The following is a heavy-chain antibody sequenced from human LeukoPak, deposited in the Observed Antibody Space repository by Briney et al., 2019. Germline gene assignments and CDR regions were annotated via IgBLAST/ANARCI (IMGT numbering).Heavy chain of an antibody. CDR3: ARSTYYDILTGYYERSCDY. V-gene: IGHV3-7*01. D-gene: IGHD3-9*01. CDR2: IKQDGSEK. Sequence: GGSLRLSCAASGFTFSSYWMSWVRQAPGKGLEWVANIKQDGSEKYYVDSVKSRFTISRDNAKNSLYLQMNSLRAEDTAVYYCARSTYYDILTGYYERSCDYWGQGTLVTVSS. CDR1: GFTFSSYW. J-gene: IGHJ4*02.